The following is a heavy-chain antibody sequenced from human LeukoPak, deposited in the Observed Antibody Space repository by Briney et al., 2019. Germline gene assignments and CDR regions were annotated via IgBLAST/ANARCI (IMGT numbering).Heavy chain of an antibody. D-gene: IGHD3-16*01. V-gene: IGHV4-4*07. CDR3: AREGGGFDY. CDR1: GGSISTYS. CDR2: IFPSGSS. Sequence: SETLSLTCTVSGGSISTYSWNWIRQPPGKGLEWSGRIFPSGSSKYHPSLKSRVTMSVDTSKNHFSLKLSSVAAVDTAVYYCAREGGGFDYWGQGTLVTVSS. J-gene: IGHJ4*02.